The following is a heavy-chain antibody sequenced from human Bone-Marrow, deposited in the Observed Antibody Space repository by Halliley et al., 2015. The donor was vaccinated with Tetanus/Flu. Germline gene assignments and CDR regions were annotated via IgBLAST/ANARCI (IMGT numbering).Heavy chain of an antibody. Sequence: IYYIGGTNSNPSLKSRVPISVATSKTQFSLKLSSVTAADTAVYYCARDGDYDFWSGYYRLDYLGQGTLVTVSS. V-gene: IGHV4-59*01. J-gene: IGHJ4*01. CDR3: ARDGDYDFWSGYYRLDY. D-gene: IGHD3-3*01. CDR2: IYYIGGT.